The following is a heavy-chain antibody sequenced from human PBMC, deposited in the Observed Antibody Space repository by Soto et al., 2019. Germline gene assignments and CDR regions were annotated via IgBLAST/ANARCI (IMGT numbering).Heavy chain of an antibody. Sequence: QVQLQESGPGLVKPSQTLSLTCTVSGGSISSGDYYWSWIRQPPGKGLEWIGYIYYSGSTYYNPSLKSRVTISVDTSKHQFSLKLSSVTAADTAVYYCARAADCSGGSCYFFLGYWGQGTLVTVSS. CDR2: IYYSGST. J-gene: IGHJ4*02. D-gene: IGHD2-15*01. V-gene: IGHV4-30-4*01. CDR3: ARAADCSGGSCYFFLGY. CDR1: GGSISSGDYY.